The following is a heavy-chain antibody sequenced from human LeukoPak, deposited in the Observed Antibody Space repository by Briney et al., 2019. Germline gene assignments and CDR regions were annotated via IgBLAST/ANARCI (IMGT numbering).Heavy chain of an antibody. Sequence: SETLSLTCAVYGGSFSGYYWSWIRQRPGKGLEWIGEINHSGSTNYNPSLKSRVTISVDTSKNQFSLKLSSETAADTAVYYCARGLGTTGTQGLIDYWGQGTLVTVSS. CDR1: GGSFSGYY. D-gene: IGHD1-1*01. J-gene: IGHJ4*02. V-gene: IGHV4-34*01. CDR3: ARGLGTTGTQGLIDY. CDR2: INHSGST.